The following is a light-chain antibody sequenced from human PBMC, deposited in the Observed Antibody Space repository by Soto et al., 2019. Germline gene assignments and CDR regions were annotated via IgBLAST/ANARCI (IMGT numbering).Light chain of an antibody. V-gene: IGKV3-15*01. CDR3: LQYHNLWA. Sequence: IVMTQSPATLSVSPGERATLSCRASQNIYSKIAWYQQRPGQAPRLLIYRASTRAPGVPARFSGSGSGTEFTLTISSLQSEDFAVYSCLQYHNLWAFGRGTQVEIK. J-gene: IGKJ4*02. CDR2: RAS. CDR1: QNIYSK.